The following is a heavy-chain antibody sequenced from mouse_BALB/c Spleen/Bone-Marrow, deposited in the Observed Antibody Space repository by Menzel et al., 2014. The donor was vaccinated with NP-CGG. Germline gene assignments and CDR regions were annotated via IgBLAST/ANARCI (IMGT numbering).Heavy chain of an antibody. CDR2: IDPANGNT. J-gene: IGHJ2*01. CDR3: ARYRLGTYFDY. V-gene: IGHV14-3*02. Sequence: EVQLQQSWAELVKPGASVKLSCTASGFNIKDTYMHWVKQRPEQGLEWIGRIDPANGNTKYDPKFQGKATITADTSSNTAYLQLSSLTSEDTAVYYCARYRLGTYFDYWGQGTTLTVSS. D-gene: IGHD2-14*01. CDR1: GFNIKDTY.